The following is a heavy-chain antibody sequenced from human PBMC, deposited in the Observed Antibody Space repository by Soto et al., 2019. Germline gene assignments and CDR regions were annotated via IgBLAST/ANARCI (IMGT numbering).Heavy chain of an antibody. Sequence: SETLSLTCTVSGGSVNSGNYYWTWIRQPPGKGLEWIAYIYYSGSTYYNPSLKSRVTISVDTSKNQFSLKLSSVAAADTAVYYCASSGAPYYFDHWGQGTLVTVSS. CDR3: ASSGAPYYFDH. D-gene: IGHD4-17*01. CDR2: IYYSGST. CDR1: GGSVNSGNYY. V-gene: IGHV4-30-4*08. J-gene: IGHJ4*02.